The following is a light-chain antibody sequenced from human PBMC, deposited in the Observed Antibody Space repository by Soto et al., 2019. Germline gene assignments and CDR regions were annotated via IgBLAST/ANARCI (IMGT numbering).Light chain of an antibody. CDR3: QQYNDWPRT. J-gene: IGKJ1*01. Sequence: EIVTTQSPATLSVSPGERATLSCRASQSVSSNLAWYQQKPGQAPRLLIYDASTRATGIPDRFTGGGSGTEFTLTISSLQSEDFAVYYCQQYNDWPRTFGQGTKVDIK. CDR1: QSVSSN. V-gene: IGKV3-15*01. CDR2: DAS.